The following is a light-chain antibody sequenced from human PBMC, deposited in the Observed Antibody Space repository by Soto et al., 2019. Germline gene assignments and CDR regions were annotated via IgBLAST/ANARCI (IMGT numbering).Light chain of an antibody. CDR1: QSISSS. Sequence: DIQMTQSPSTLSASVGDRVTITCRASQSISSSLAWYQQKPGKAPKLLIYMASSLESGVPSRFSGSGSGTEFTLTITSLQPDDFATYYCQQYNSYSRTFGQGTKADI. V-gene: IGKV1-5*03. CDR3: QQYNSYSRT. J-gene: IGKJ1*01. CDR2: MAS.